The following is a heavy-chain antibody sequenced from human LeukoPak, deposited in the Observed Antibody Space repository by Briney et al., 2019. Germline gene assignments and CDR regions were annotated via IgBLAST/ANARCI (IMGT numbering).Heavy chain of an antibody. V-gene: IGHV4-34*01. D-gene: IGHD3-16*01. CDR3: ARGLMGLLGN. CDR2: INHSGST. Sequence: SETLSLTCAVYGGSFSGYYWSWIRQPPGKGLEWIGEINHSGSTNYNPSLKSRVTISVDTSKNQFSLKLSSVTAADTAVYYCARGLMGLLGNWGQGTLVTVSS. CDR1: GGSFSGYY. J-gene: IGHJ4*02.